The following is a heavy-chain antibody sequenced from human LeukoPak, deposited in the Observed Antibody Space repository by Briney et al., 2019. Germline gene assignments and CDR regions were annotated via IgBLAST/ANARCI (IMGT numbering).Heavy chain of an antibody. D-gene: IGHD3-10*01. CDR1: GFTFSSFA. J-gene: IGHJ6*03. CDR3: AKSPYFYNSGRYVDV. CDR2: ISGSGGTT. Sequence: GGSLRLSCVPSGFTFSSFAMTWVRQAPGKGLEWVSSISGSGGTTYYADSIKGRFAISRDSSKNMLYLQMNRLRAEDTAVYYCAKSPYFYNSGRYVDVWGKGTTVTVSS. V-gene: IGHV3-23*01.